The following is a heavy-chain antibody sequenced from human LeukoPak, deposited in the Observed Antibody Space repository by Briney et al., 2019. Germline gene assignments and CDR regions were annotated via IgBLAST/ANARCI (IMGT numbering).Heavy chain of an antibody. CDR3: AKDVGVSRIVAVITDAFDI. Sequence: GGSLRLSCAASGFTFSSYAMSWVRQAPGKGLEWVSAVSGSGGSTYYADSVKGRFTISRDNSKNTLYLQMNSLRAEDTAVYYCAKDVGVSRIVAVITDAFDIWGQGTTVSVS. CDR1: GFTFSSYA. J-gene: IGHJ3*02. V-gene: IGHV3-23*01. D-gene: IGHD3-22*01. CDR2: VSGSGGST.